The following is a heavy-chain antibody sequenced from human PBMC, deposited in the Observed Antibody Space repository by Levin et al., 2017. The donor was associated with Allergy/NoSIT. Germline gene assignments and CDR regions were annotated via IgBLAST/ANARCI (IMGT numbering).Heavy chain of an antibody. D-gene: IGHD5-12*01. J-gene: IGHJ6*03. V-gene: IGHV5-51*01. CDR3: ARTPYDIVATITTAGYYYMDV. CDR1: GYSFTSYW. CDR2: IYPGDSDT. Sequence: GESLKISCKGSGYSFTSYWIGWVRQMPGKGLEWMGIIYPGDSDTRYSPSFQGQVTISADKSISTAYLQWSSLKASDTAMYYCARTPYDIVATITTAGYYYMDVWGKGTTVTVSS.